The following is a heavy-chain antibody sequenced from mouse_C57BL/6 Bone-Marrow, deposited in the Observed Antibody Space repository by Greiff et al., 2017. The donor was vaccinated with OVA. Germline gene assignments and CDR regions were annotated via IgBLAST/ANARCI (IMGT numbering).Heavy chain of an antibody. CDR1: GYAFSSSW. Sequence: QVQLKQSGPELVKPGASVKISCKASGYAFSSSWMNWVKQRPGKGLEWIGRIYPGDGDTNYNGKFKGKATLTADKSSSTAYLQLSSLTSADSAVYFCARSITTVVYWYFDFWGTGTTVTVSS. V-gene: IGHV1-82*01. D-gene: IGHD1-1*01. CDR3: ARSITTVVYWYFDF. J-gene: IGHJ1*03. CDR2: IYPGDGDT.